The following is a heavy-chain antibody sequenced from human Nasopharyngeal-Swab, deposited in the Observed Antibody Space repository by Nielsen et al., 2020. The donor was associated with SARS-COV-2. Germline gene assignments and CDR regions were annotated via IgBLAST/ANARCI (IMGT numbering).Heavy chain of an antibody. CDR3: ARGRVYYYDSSGYPPPFDY. D-gene: IGHD3-22*01. CDR2: ISSSGSTI. Sequence: WIRQPPGKGLEWVSYISSSGSTIYYADSVKGRFTISRDNTENSLYLQMNSLRAEDTAVYYCARGRVYYYDSSGYPPPFDYWGQGTLVTVSS. J-gene: IGHJ4*02. V-gene: IGHV3-11*04.